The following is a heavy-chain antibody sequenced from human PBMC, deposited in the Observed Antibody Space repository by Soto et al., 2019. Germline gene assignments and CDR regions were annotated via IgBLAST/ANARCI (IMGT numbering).Heavy chain of an antibody. V-gene: IGHV4-31*03. CDR2: IYYSGST. D-gene: IGHD4-17*01. CDR3: AVAMTTVTTYDY. Sequence: SETLSLTCTVSGGSFSSGRYCWSWIRQHPGKGLEWIGYIYYSGSTYYNPSLKSRVTMSTDTSKNQFSLKLSSVTAADTAVYYCAVAMTTVTTYDYWRQGTLVP. CDR1: GGSFSSGRYC. J-gene: IGHJ4*01.